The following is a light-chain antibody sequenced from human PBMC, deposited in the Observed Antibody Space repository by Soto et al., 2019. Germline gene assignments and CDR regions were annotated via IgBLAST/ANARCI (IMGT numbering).Light chain of an antibody. CDR2: DAS. CDR1: QSVSNF. CDR3: QQRSSWPIT. V-gene: IGKV3-11*01. J-gene: IGKJ5*01. Sequence: EIVLTQSPATLSLSPGERATLSCRASQSVSNFLAWYLQRPGQAPRLLIFDASKRAAGVPARFSGSGSGTDFTLTISILEPEDFAVYYCQQRSSWPITCGQGTLLEIK.